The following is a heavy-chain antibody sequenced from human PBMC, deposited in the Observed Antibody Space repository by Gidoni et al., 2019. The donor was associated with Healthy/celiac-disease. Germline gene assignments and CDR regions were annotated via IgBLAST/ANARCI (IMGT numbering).Heavy chain of an antibody. Sequence: QVQLVESGGGLVKPGGSLRLSCAASGFTFSDYYMSWIRQAPGKGLEGVSYISSSGSAIYYTDSVKGRFTISRDNAKNSLYLQMNSLRAEDTAVYYCARWGALKIWLQRGAFDIWGQGTMVTVSS. V-gene: IGHV3-11*01. CDR1: GFTFSDYY. CDR3: ARWGALKIWLQRGAFDI. J-gene: IGHJ3*02. D-gene: IGHD5-18*01. CDR2: ISSSGSAI.